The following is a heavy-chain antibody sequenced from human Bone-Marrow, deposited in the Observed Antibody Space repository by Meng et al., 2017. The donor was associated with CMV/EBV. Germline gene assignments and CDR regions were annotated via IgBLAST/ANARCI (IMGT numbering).Heavy chain of an antibody. CDR3: ARPYCSSTSCYGQNWFDP. CDR1: GGSVSSGSYY. J-gene: IGHJ5*02. CDR2: IYYSGST. Sequence: SETLSLTCTVSGGSVSSGSYYWSWIRQPPGKGLEWIGSIYYSGSTYYNPSLKSRVTISVDTSKNQFSLKLSSVTAADTAVYYCARPYCSSTSCYGQNWFDPWGQGTLVTVSS. V-gene: IGHV4-39*01. D-gene: IGHD2-2*01.